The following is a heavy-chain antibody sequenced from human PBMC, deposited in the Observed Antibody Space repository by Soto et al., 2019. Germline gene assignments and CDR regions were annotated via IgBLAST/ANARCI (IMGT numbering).Heavy chain of an antibody. J-gene: IGHJ5*02. CDR1: GGTFSSYA. D-gene: IGHD1-20*01. Sequence: QVQLVQSGAEVKKPGSSVKVSCKASGGTFSSYAISWVRQAPGQGLEWMGGIIPIFGTANYAQKFQGRVTLTADESTSTAYMELSSLRSEDTAVYYGARDPLLNGTRSGWFVHWGQGTLVTVSS. CDR3: ARDPLLNGTRSGWFVH. V-gene: IGHV1-69*12. CDR2: IIPIFGTA.